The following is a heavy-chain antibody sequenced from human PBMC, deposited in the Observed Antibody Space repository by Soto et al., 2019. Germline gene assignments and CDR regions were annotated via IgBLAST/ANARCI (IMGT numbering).Heavy chain of an antibody. CDR2: VHISGHS. D-gene: IGHD1-1*01. CDR1: GGSVRAPDW. CDR3: ARVRQGCSANNCYFDP. V-gene: IGHV4-4*02. Sequence: QVHLQESGPGLVAPSGTLSLTCTLSGGSVRAPDWWNWVRQSPDKGLEWIAEVHISGHSNYNPSLSSRVSVSIDSSKNQFYLNLNSVTAADKAIYYCARVRQGCSANNCYFDPLGQGTQVTLSS. J-gene: IGHJ5*01.